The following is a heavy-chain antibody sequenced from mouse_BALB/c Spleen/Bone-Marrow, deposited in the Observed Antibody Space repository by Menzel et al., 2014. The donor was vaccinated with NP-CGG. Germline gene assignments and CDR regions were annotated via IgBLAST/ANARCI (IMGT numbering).Heavy chain of an antibody. Sequence: EVKLEESGGGLVQPGGSLKLSCAASGFTFSSYTMSWVRQTPEKRLEWVAYISNGGGSTYYPDTVKGRFTISRDNAKNTLYLQMSSLNSEDTAMYYCARGLRGYAMDYWGQGTSVTVSS. J-gene: IGHJ4*01. CDR1: GFTFSSYT. CDR2: ISNGGGST. V-gene: IGHV5-12-2*01. D-gene: IGHD2-4*01. CDR3: ARGLRGYAMDY.